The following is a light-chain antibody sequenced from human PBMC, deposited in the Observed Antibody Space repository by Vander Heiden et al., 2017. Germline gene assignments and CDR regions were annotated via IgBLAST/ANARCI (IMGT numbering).Light chain of an antibody. Sequence: SYVLTQPPSVSVAPGQTARITCGGNNIGSTSVHWYQQKPGQAPVLLVYDDSDRPSGIPERFSGSNSGNTATLTISRVEAGDEADYYCQVWDSSSDHTRVVFGGGTKLTVL. CDR2: DDS. CDR3: QVWDSSSDHTRVV. J-gene: IGLJ2*01. CDR1: NIGSTS. V-gene: IGLV3-21*02.